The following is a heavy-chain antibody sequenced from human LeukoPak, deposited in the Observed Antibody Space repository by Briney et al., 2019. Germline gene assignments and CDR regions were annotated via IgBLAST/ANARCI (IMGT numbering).Heavy chain of an antibody. CDR3: AKSGYCSSTSCYGGKYYFDY. D-gene: IGHD2-2*01. V-gene: IGHV3-30*18. J-gene: IGHJ4*02. CDR1: GFIFSNYD. CDR2: ISHDGRNK. Sequence: GRSLRLSCAASGFIFSNYDMHWVRQAPGKGLEWVAVISHDGRNKYYADSVKGRFTISRDNSKNTLYLQMNSLRAEDTAVYYCAKSGYCSSTSCYGGKYYFDYWGQGTLVTVSS.